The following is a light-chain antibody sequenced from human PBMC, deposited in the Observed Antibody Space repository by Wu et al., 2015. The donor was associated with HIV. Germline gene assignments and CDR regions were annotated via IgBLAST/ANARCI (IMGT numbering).Light chain of an antibody. CDR1: QSVSSSY. Sequence: EIVLTQSPGTLSLSPGERATLSCRASQSVSSSYLAWYQQKPGQAPRLLIYGASSRATGIPDRFSGSGSGTDFTLTISRLEPEGFAVYYCQQYGSSPRVTFGQGTRLEIK. J-gene: IGKJ5*01. V-gene: IGKV3-20*01. CDR3: QQYGSSPRVT. CDR2: GAS.